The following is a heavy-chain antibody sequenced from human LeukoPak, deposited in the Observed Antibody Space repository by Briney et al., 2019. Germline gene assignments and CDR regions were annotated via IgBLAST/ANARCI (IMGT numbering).Heavy chain of an antibody. CDR1: GYTFTSYY. CDR3: ARDKGDSYGRLLYYYYGMDV. V-gene: IGHV1-46*01. CDR2: INPSGGST. D-gene: IGHD5-18*01. J-gene: IGHJ6*02. Sequence: ASVKVSCKASGYTFTSYYMHWVRQAPGQGLEWMGIINPSGGSTSYAQKFQGRVTMTRDTSTSTVYMELSSLRSEDTAVYYCARDKGDSYGRLLYYYYGMDVWGQGTTVTVSS.